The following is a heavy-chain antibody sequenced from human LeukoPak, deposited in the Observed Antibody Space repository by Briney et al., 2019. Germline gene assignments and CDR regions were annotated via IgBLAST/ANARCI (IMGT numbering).Heavy chain of an antibody. Sequence: PGGSLRLSCAASGFTFSSYSMNWVRQAPGKGLEWVSSISSSSSYIYYADSVKGRFTISRDNAKNSLYLQMNSLRAEDTAVYYCARAPVNLLEWLFQAYYFDYWGQGTLVTVSS. J-gene: IGHJ4*02. CDR3: ARAPVNLLEWLFQAYYFDY. D-gene: IGHD3-3*01. CDR1: GFTFSSYS. CDR2: ISSSSSYI. V-gene: IGHV3-21*01.